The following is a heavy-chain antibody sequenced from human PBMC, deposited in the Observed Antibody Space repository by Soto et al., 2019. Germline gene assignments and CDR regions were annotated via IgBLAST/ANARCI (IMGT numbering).Heavy chain of an antibody. D-gene: IGHD3-9*01. CDR1: GGSISSGGYY. V-gene: IGHV4-31*03. CDR2: IYYGGST. Sequence: SETLSLTCTVSGGSISSGGYYWSWIRQHPGKGLEWIGYIYYGGSTYYNPSLKSRVTISVDTSKNQFSLKLSSVTAADTAVYYCARASDYDILTGYSGYWYFDLWGRGTLVTVSS. J-gene: IGHJ2*01. CDR3: ARASDYDILTGYSGYWYFDL.